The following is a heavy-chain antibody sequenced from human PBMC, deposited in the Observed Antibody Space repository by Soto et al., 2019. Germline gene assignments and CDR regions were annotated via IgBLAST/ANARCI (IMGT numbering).Heavy chain of an antibody. Sequence: QAQLVQSGAEVRKPGASVKVSCKASGYTFYSHSISWVRQAPGQVLEWMGRINADYGNTQYAQKFRGRVTMTPDTSTTTVYTEPTTPRSDDPAVYYCARCIQGDYYYGMDAWGKGTPVTVSS. J-gene: IGHJ6*04. V-gene: IGHV1-18*01. CDR1: GYTFYSHS. D-gene: IGHD5-18*01. CDR3: ARCIQGDYYYGMDA. CDR2: INADYGNT.